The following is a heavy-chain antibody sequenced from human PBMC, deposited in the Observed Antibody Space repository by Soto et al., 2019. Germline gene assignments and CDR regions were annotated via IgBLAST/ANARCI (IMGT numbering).Heavy chain of an antibody. Sequence: SETLSLTCTVSGGSISSGGYYWSWIRQHPGKGLEWIGYIYYSGSTYYNPSLKSRVTISVDTSKNQFSLKLSSVTAADTAVYYCARIEYSSSYYYMDVWGKGTTVTVS. CDR2: IYYSGST. V-gene: IGHV4-31*03. CDR1: GGSISSGGYY. CDR3: ARIEYSSSYYYMDV. J-gene: IGHJ6*03. D-gene: IGHD6-6*01.